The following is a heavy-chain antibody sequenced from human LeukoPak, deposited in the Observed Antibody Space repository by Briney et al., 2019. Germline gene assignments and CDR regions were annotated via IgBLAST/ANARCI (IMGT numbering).Heavy chain of an antibody. CDR2: MNPNSGNT. Sequence: PGASVKVSCKASGYTFTSYDINWVRQATGQGLEWMGWMNPNSGNTGYAQKFQGRVTMTRNTSISTAYMELSSLRSEDTAVYYCAGAGYCSGGSCYRVYYFDYWGQGTLVTVSS. J-gene: IGHJ4*02. V-gene: IGHV1-8*01. D-gene: IGHD2-15*01. CDR3: AGAGYCSGGSCYRVYYFDY. CDR1: GYTFTSYD.